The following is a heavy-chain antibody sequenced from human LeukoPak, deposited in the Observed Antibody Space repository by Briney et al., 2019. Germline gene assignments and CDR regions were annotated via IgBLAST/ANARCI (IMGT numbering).Heavy chain of an antibody. Sequence: PSETLSLTCTVSGGSISNYYWSWIRQPPGKGLEWIGYIYYSGSTSYNPSLRSRVTMSVDTSKKFFSLHMTSVTAADTAVYYCATGGLRYCSTTSCLGYWGQGTLVTAAS. D-gene: IGHD2-2*01. CDR2: IYYSGST. CDR3: ATGGLRYCSTTSCLGY. J-gene: IGHJ4*02. V-gene: IGHV4-59*01. CDR1: GGSISNYY.